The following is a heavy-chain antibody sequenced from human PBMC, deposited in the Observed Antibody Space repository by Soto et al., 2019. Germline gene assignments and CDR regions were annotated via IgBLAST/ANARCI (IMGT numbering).Heavy chain of an antibody. J-gene: IGHJ4*02. CDR1: GGSFSGYY. CDR3: ARGLNYVVY. CDR2: INQSGST. V-gene: IGHV4-34*01. Sequence: TLSLTCAVYGGSFSGYYWSWLRQPPGKGLEWIGEINQSGSTNYNPSLKSRVTISIDTSKNQFSLKVSAVTAAATAVYYCARGLNYVVYWGQGTLVTASS. D-gene: IGHD2-21*01.